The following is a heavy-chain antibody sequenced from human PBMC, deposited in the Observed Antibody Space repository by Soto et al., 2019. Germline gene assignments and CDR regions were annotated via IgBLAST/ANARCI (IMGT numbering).Heavy chain of an antibody. CDR3: ATDQLSLLNYDY. CDR1: GFTFSSYS. Sequence: GSLRLSCAASGFTFSSYSMNWVRQAPGKGLEWVSTISSTSIYIYYADSVRGRFTISRDNAKNSLYLQMNSLRAEDTAVYYCATDQLSLLNYDYWGQGTLVTVSS. V-gene: IGHV3-21*01. CDR2: ISSTSIYI. D-gene: IGHD1-1*01. J-gene: IGHJ4*02.